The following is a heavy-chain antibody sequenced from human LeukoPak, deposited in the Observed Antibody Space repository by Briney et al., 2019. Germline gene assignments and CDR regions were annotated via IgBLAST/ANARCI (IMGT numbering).Heavy chain of an antibody. J-gene: IGHJ4*02. V-gene: IGHV4-39*01. D-gene: IGHD3/OR15-3a*01. CDR2: IYYTGNT. Sequence: SETLSLTCTVSGVSISSSNSYWGWIRQPPGKGLEWIGSIYYTGNTYCNASLKSQVSISIDTSKNQFSLKLTSVTAADTSVYYCARQTGSGLFILPGGQGTLVTVSS. CDR3: ARQTGSGLFILP. CDR1: GVSISSSNSY.